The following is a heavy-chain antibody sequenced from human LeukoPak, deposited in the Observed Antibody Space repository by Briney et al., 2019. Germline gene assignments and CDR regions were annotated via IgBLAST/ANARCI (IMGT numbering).Heavy chain of an antibody. D-gene: IGHD1-1*01. CDR1: GYTFTGYY. V-gene: IGHV1-2*02. CDR3: ARDPFLNEPLY. Sequence: ASVKVSCKASGYTFTGYYMHWVRQAPGQGLEWMGWINPNGGGTNYAQKFQGRVTMTTDTSISTAYMELGGLRYEDTAVYYCARDPFLNEPLYWGQGTLVTVSS. J-gene: IGHJ4*02. CDR2: INPNGGGT.